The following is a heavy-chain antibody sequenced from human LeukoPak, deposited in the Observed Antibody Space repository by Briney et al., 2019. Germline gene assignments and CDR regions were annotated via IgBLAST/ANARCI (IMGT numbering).Heavy chain of an antibody. D-gene: IGHD2-15*01. CDR1: GYTFTSYG. Sequence: ASVKVSCKASGYTFTSYGISWVRQAPGQGFEWMGWISAYNGNTNYAQKLQGRVTMTTDTSTSTAYMELRSLRSDDTAVYYCARVESLGYCTGGSCYSGWFDPWGQGTLVTVSS. V-gene: IGHV1-18*01. CDR2: ISAYNGNT. CDR3: ARVESLGYCTGGSCYSGWFDP. J-gene: IGHJ5*02.